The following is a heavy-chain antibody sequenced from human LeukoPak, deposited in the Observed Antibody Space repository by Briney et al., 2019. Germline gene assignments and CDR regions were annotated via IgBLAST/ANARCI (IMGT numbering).Heavy chain of an antibody. CDR1: GYTFTGYY. CDR2: INPNSGGT. J-gene: IGHJ4*02. D-gene: IGHD3-10*01. Sequence: ASVKVSCTASGYTFTGYYMHWVRQAPGQGREWMGWINPNSGGTNYAQKFQGRVTMTRDTSISTAYMELSRLRSDDTAVYYCARAKRLGSSYGSGSYYPHFDYWGQGTLVTVSS. CDR3: ARAKRLGSSYGSGSYYPHFDY. V-gene: IGHV1-2*02.